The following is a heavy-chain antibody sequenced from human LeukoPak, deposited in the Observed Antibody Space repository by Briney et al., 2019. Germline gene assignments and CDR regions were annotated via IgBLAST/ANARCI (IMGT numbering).Heavy chain of an antibody. CDR1: GYTFTSYG. Sequence: ASAKVSCKASGYTFTSYGISWVRQAPGQGLEWMGWISAYNGNTNYAQKLQGRVTMTTDTSTSTAYMELRSLRSDDTAVYYCARLDTAEYYYYGMDVWGQGTTVTVSS. D-gene: IGHD5-18*01. V-gene: IGHV1-18*01. CDR2: ISAYNGNT. J-gene: IGHJ6*02. CDR3: ARLDTAEYYYYGMDV.